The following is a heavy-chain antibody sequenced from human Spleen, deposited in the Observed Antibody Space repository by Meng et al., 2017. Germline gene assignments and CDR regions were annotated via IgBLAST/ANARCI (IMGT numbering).Heavy chain of an antibody. V-gene: IGHV7-4-1*02. CDR3: ARQAQQYYYFGVDV. CDR1: GYTFSTYA. D-gene: IGHD5-18*01. J-gene: IGHJ6*04. Sequence: ASVKVSCKASGYTFSTYAMNWVRQAPGQGLGWMGWINTNTGNPTYAQGFTGRFVFSLDTSVSTAYLQISSLKAEDTAVYYCARQAQQYYYFGVDVWGEGTTVTVSS. CDR2: INTNTGNP.